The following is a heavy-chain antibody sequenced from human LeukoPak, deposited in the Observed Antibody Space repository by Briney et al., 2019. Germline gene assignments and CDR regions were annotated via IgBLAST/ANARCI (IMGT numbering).Heavy chain of an antibody. V-gene: IGHV4-38-2*02. CDR1: GYSISSGYY. J-gene: IGHJ3*02. CDR3: ARITMIVVVITYHDAFDI. D-gene: IGHD3-22*01. Sequence: SETLSLTCTVSGYSISSGYYWGWIRRPPGKGLEWIGSIYHSGSTYYNPSLKSRVTISVDTSKNQFSLKLSSVTAADTAVYYCARITMIVVVITYHDAFDIWGQGTMVTVS. CDR2: IYHSGST.